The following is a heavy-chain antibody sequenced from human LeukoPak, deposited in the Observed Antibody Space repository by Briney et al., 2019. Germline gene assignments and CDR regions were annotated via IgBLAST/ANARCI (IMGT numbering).Heavy chain of an antibody. Sequence: GGSLRLSCAASGFTFSSSAMSWVRQVPGKGLEWVSGISASGGSTYYADSVRGRFAISKDTSKNTLYLQMNSLRVDDTAIYYCSRPRYSGSYYPFDSWGQGTLVTVSS. D-gene: IGHD1-26*01. V-gene: IGHV3-23*01. CDR3: SRPRYSGSYYPFDS. CDR1: GFTFSSSA. CDR2: ISASGGST. J-gene: IGHJ4*02.